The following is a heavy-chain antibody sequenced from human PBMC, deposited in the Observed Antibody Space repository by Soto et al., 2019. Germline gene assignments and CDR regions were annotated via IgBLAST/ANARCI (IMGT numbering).Heavy chain of an antibody. J-gene: IGHJ4*02. Sequence: PGGSLRLSCAASGFTVSGMFMNWVRQAPGKGLEWVSVIYPAGPTYYADSVKGRFTISRDNSKNTLFLQLNNLRAEDTAVYYCARDADSSGLHYWGPGALVTVSS. V-gene: IGHV3-53*01. D-gene: IGHD6-19*01. CDR3: ARDADSSGLHY. CDR2: IYPAGPT. CDR1: GFTVSGMF.